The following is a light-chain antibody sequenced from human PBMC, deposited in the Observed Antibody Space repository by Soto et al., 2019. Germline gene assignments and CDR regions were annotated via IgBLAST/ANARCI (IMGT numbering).Light chain of an antibody. CDR3: QQRSNWPT. Sequence: EIVLTQSPATLSVSPWERATLSCRASQSVSSYLAWYQQKPGQAPRLLIYDASNRATGIPARFSGSGSGTDFTLTISSLEPEDFAVYYCQQRSNWPTFGQGTRL. J-gene: IGKJ5*01. V-gene: IGKV3-11*01. CDR2: DAS. CDR1: QSVSSY.